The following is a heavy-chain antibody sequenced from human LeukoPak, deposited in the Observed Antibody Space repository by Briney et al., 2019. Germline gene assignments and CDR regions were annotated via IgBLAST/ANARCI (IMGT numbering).Heavy chain of an antibody. Sequence: GGSLRLSCAASGFTFSGYYMSWIRQAPGKGLEWVSYISSSGSTMYYPDSVKGRFTISRDNAKNSLFLQMKSLRAEDTAVYFCARTRKDYYDNSGLFDSWGQGTLVTVSS. V-gene: IGHV3-11*01. D-gene: IGHD3-22*01. CDR2: ISSSGSTM. CDR1: GFTFSGYY. J-gene: IGHJ4*02. CDR3: ARTRKDYYDNSGLFDS.